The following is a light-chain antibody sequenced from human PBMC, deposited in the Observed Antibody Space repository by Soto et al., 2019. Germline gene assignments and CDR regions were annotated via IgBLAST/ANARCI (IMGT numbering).Light chain of an antibody. Sequence: EIVMTQSPATLSVSPVERATLSYSSSQSVRSNLAWYQQKPGQAPRLLIYGAPTRATGIPARISGSGSGAEFTLTIRTLQSEDFALYFCQQYNNWPSINFGQGRRREIK. J-gene: IGKJ5*01. V-gene: IGKV3-15*01. CDR3: QQYNNWPSIN. CDR2: GAP. CDR1: QSVRSN.